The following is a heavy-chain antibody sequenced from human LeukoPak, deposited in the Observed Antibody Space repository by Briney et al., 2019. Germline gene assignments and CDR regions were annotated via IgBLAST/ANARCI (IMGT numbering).Heavy chain of an antibody. CDR2: IYYSGST. V-gene: IGHV4-59*01. D-gene: IGHD2-15*01. J-gene: IGHJ4*02. Sequence: SETLSLTCTVSGDSIKTYYWSWIRQPPGKGLEWIGYIYYSGSTNYNPSLKSRVTISVNTSRNQFSLNLYSVTAADTAVYYCARGCSSGTCPFDYWGQGTLVTVSS. CDR3: ARGCSSGTCPFDY. CDR1: GDSIKTYY.